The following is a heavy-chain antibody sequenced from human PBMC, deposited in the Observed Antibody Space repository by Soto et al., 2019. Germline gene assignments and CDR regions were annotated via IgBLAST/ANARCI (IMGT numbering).Heavy chain of an antibody. CDR1: GGSISNFY. CDR3: ARADTAMTTPFDY. D-gene: IGHD5-18*01. CDR2: VDYSGTA. J-gene: IGHJ4*02. Sequence: SATLSLTCTVSGGSISNFYWSWIRQPPGKGLEWIGYVDYSGTANYNPSLKSRVSMSVDTSKNQLSLKVTSVTAADTAMYYCARADTAMTTPFDYWGQGTLVTVSS. V-gene: IGHV4-59*12.